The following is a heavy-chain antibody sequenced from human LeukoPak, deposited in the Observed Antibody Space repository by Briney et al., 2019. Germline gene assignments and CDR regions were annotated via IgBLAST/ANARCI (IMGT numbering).Heavy chain of an antibody. J-gene: IGHJ6*02. V-gene: IGHV4-39*01. Sequence: KPSETLSLTCTVSRGSISSSNHYWGWIRQPPGKGLERIGNIHYGGSTNYNPPLKSRVTVSVDTSRNQFSLKLNSVTAADTAVYYCARSGFGSGTYAYYGMDVWGQGTTVTVSS. CDR1: RGSISSSNHY. CDR2: IHYGGST. CDR3: ARSGFGSGTYAYYGMDV. D-gene: IGHD3-10*01.